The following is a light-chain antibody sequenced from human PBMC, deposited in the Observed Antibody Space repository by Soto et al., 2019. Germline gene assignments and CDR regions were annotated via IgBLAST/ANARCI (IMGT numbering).Light chain of an antibody. Sequence: EIVMTQSPATLSVSPGERATLSCRASQSVSSNLAWYQQKPGQAPRLLIYGASTRATGIPARFIGSGSGTEFTPNINSLETEEFAVYYYEQYVNWTAWTFGQGTEVEFK. J-gene: IGKJ1*01. V-gene: IGKV3-15*01. CDR3: EQYVNWTAWT. CDR1: QSVSSN. CDR2: GAS.